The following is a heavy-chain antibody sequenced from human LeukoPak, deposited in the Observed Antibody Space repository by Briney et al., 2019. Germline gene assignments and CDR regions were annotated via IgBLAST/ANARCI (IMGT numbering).Heavy chain of an antibody. J-gene: IGHJ6*02. CDR2: INPSGGST. CDR1: GYTFTSYY. D-gene: IGHD3-3*01. V-gene: IGHV1-46*01. CDR3: ARDRGTIFGVVIMALTRRYYYGMDV. Sequence: ASVKVSCKASGYTFTSYYMHWVRQAPGQGLEWMGIINPSGGSTSYAQKFQGRVTMTRDTSTSTVYMELSSLRSEDTAVYYCARDRGTIFGVVIMALTRRYYYGMDVWGQGTTVTVSS.